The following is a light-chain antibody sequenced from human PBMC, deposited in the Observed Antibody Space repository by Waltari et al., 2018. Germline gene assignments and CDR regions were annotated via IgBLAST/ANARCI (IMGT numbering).Light chain of an antibody. CDR1: QSVSPY. V-gene: IGKV3-11*01. CDR2: DAS. CDR3: QQRSNWPPIT. Sequence: EIVLTQSPATLSLSPGERATLSCRASQSVSPYLPWYQQKPGQAPRLLNSDASNRATGIPARFSGSGSGTDFTLTISSLEPEDFAVYYCQQRSNWPPITFGGGTKVEIK. J-gene: IGKJ4*01.